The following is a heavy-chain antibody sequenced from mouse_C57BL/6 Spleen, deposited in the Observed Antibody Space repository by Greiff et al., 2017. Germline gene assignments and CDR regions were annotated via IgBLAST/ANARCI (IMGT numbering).Heavy chain of an antibody. V-gene: IGHV1-39*01. CDR2: INPNYGTT. D-gene: IGHD1-1*01. Sequence: EVKLLESGPERVKPGASVKISCKASGYSFTDYNMNWVKQSNGKSLEWIGVINPNYGTTSYNQKFKGKATLTVDQSSSTAYMQLNSLTSEDSAVYYCARSCYGSSYGDYYYAMDYWGQGTSVTVSS. CDR3: ARSCYGSSYGDYYYAMDY. CDR1: GYSFTDYN. J-gene: IGHJ4*01.